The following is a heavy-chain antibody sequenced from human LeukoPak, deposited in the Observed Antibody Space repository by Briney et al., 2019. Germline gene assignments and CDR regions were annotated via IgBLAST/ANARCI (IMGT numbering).Heavy chain of an antibody. J-gene: IGHJ6*02. D-gene: IGHD3-10*01. CDR2: ISGSGGST. CDR3: AKNAKGSGSYYWSYYYYGMDV. CDR1: GFTFSTSA. Sequence: GGSLRLSCAASGFTFSTSAISWVRQAPGKGLEWVSAISGSGGSTYYADSVKGRFTISRDNSKNTLYLQMNSLRAEDTAVYYCAKNAKGSGSYYWSYYYYGMDVWGQGTTVTVSS. V-gene: IGHV3-23*01.